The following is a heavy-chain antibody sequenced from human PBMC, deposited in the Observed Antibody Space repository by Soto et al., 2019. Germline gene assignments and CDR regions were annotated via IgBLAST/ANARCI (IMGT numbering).Heavy chain of an antibody. CDR3: ARDRPDYYDSSGYYPQRRYYYYYGMDV. J-gene: IGHJ6*02. V-gene: IGHV4-61*01. D-gene: IGHD3-22*01. CDR1: GGSVSSGSYY. CDR2: IYYSGST. Sequence: SETLSLTCTVSGGSVSSGSYYWSWIRQPPGKGLEWIGYIYYSGSTNYNPSLKSRVTISVDTSENQFSLKLSSVTAADTAVYYCARDRPDYYDSSGYYPQRRYYYYYGMDVWGQGTTVTVSS.